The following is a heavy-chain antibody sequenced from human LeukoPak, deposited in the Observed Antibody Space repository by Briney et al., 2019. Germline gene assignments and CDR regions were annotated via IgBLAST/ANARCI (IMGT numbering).Heavy chain of an antibody. V-gene: IGHV3-53*01. CDR3: ARDLHSSWGYYYYYMDV. Sequence: GGSLRLSCAVSGFTVSSNYMSWVRQAPGKGLEWVSVLYNGGNTYYADSVKGRFTVSRDNSKNTLYLQMNSLRAEDTAVYYCARDLHSSWGYYYYYMDVWGKGTTVTVSS. D-gene: IGHD6-13*01. CDR2: LYNGGNT. J-gene: IGHJ6*03. CDR1: GFTVSSNY.